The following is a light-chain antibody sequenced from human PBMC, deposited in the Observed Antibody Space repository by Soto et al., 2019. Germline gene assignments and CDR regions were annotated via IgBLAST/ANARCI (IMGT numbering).Light chain of an antibody. Sequence: QSVLTQPASVSGSPGQSITISCTGTSNDVGGFNYVSWYQQHPGKAPKLMIYEVRNRPSGVSNRFSGSKSGNTASLTISGLQADDEADYYCSSYTSSSALVFGGGTKVTVL. CDR2: EVR. V-gene: IGLV2-14*01. J-gene: IGLJ2*01. CDR1: SNDVGGFNY. CDR3: SSYTSSSALV.